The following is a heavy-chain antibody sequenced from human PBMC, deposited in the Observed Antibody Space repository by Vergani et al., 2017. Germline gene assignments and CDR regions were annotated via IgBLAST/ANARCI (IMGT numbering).Heavy chain of an antibody. CDR1: GFTFSACP. CDR3: ARDRYYLGSGSYPYFYYYGLDV. Sequence: EVQLLQSGGGDIQPGGSVRLSCAASGFTFSACPMTWVRQAPGKGLEWVSAISARYPSTYYADSVKGRFTISRDNSKNMLYLQMNSLRAEDTGVYYCARDRYYLGSGSYPYFYYYGLDVWGQGTAVTVSS. D-gene: IGHD3-10*01. J-gene: IGHJ6*02. V-gene: IGHV3-23*01. CDR2: ISARYPST.